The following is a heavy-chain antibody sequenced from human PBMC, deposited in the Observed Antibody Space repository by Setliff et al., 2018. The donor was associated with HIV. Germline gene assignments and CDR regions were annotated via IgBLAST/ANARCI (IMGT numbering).Heavy chain of an antibody. J-gene: IGHJ6*03. CDR1: GGSISSYY. V-gene: IGHV4-59*01. D-gene: IGHD2-2*01. CDR3: AGGRRSTSSYYYYYMDV. CDR2: IYYSGST. Sequence: SETLSLTCTVSGGSISSYYWSWIRQPPGKGLEWIGYIYYSGSTNYNPSLKSRVTISVDTSKNQFSLKLSSVTAADTAVYYCAGGRRSTSSYYYYYMDVWGKGTTVTVSS.